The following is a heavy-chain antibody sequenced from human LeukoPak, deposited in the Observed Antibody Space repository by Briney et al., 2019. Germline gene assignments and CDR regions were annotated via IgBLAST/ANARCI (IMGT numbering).Heavy chain of an antibody. CDR3: TTNRPGGWFGELAV. Sequence: GGSLRLSCAASGFTFTDAWMSWVRQAPGKGLEWVGRIKRETDGGTSDYAAPVKGRFTISRDDSKNTLFLRMNSLKIDDTAVYHCTTNRPGGWFGELAVWGQGTTVTVSS. CDR2: IKRETDGGTS. V-gene: IGHV3-15*01. J-gene: IGHJ6*01. D-gene: IGHD3-10*01. CDR1: GFTFTDAW.